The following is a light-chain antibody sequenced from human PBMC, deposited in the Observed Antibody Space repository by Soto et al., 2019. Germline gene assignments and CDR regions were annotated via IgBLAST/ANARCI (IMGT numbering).Light chain of an antibody. Sequence: QPVLTQSPSASASLGASVKLTCTLSSGHSSYAIAWHQQQPEKGPRYLMKLSSDGSHSKGDGIPDRFSGSSSGAERYLTISSLQSEDEADYYCQTWGTGLVVLGGGTKLTVL. J-gene: IGLJ3*02. CDR2: LSSDGSH. CDR1: SGHSSYA. CDR3: QTWGTGLVV. V-gene: IGLV4-69*01.